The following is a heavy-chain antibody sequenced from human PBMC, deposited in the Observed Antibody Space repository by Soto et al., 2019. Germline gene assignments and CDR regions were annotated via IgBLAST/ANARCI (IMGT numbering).Heavy chain of an antibody. CDR3: ATDIPPNHTAMAYYYYYYMDV. J-gene: IGHJ6*03. V-gene: IGHV1-24*01. CDR1: GYTLTELS. Sequence: ASVKVSCKVSGYTLTELSMHWVRQAPGKGLEWMGGFDPEDGETIYAQKFQGRVTMTEDTSTDTAYMELSSLRSEDTAVYYCATDIPPNHTAMAYYYYYYMDVWGKGTTVTVSS. D-gene: IGHD5-18*01. CDR2: FDPEDGET.